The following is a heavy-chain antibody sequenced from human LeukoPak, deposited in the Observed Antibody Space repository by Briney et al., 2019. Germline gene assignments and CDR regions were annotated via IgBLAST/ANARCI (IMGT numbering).Heavy chain of an antibody. Sequence: GGSLRLSCAASGFTFSSDSMNWVRQAPGKGLEWVAHISGSGASTYYADSVKGRFTFSRDNSKNTLFLQMNSLTAQDTAVYYWAKDFDILTGFAYWGKGTLVTAPS. CDR1: GFTFSSDS. J-gene: IGHJ4*02. CDR2: ISGSGAST. CDR3: AKDFDILTGFAY. V-gene: IGHV3-23*01. D-gene: IGHD3-9*01.